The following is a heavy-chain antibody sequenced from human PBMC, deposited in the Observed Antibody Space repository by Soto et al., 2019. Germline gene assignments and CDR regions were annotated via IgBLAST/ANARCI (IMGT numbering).Heavy chain of an antibody. V-gene: IGHV1-2*02. CDR3: ARGGRIAARRINWFDP. CDR1: GYTFTGYY. D-gene: IGHD6-6*01. J-gene: IGHJ5*01. Sequence: ASVKVSCKASGYTFTGYYMHWVRQAPGQGLEWMGWINPNSGGTNYAQKFQGRVTMTRDTSISTAYMELGRLRSDDTAVYYCARGGRIAARRINWFDPWGQGTLVTVSS. CDR2: INPNSGGT.